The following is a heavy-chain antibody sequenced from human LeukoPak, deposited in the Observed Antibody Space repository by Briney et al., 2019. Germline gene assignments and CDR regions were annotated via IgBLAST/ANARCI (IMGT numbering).Heavy chain of an antibody. Sequence: SVRVSCKAAGGTFSSYAISWVRQAPGQGLEWMGGIIPIFGTANYAQKFQGRVTITTDESTSTAYMELGSLRSEDTAVYYCATSYVDTAMVFPFDYWGQGTLVTVSS. CDR3: ATSYVDTAMVFPFDY. V-gene: IGHV1-69*05. D-gene: IGHD5-18*01. CDR2: IIPIFGTA. CDR1: GGTFSSYA. J-gene: IGHJ4*02.